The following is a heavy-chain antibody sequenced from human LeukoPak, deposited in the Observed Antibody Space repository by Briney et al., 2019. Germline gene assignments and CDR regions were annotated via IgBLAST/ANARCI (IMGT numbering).Heavy chain of an antibody. CDR3: ARVVDYGDYNWFDP. V-gene: IGHV4-59*01. CDR1: GGSISSYY. Sequence: PSETLSLTCTVSGGSISSYYWSWIRQPPGKGLEWIGYIYYSGSTNYNPSLKSRVTISVDTSKNQFSLKLSSVTAADTAVYYCARVVDYGDYNWFDPWGQGTLVTVSS. D-gene: IGHD4-17*01. CDR2: IYYSGST. J-gene: IGHJ5*02.